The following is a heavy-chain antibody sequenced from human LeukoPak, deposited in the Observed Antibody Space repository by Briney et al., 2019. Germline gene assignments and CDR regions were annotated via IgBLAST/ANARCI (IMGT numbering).Heavy chain of an antibody. D-gene: IGHD3-22*01. CDR2: IYHSGST. V-gene: IGHV4-4*02. Sequence: PSETLSLTCAVSGGSISSSNWWSWVRQPPGKGLEWIGEIYHSGSTNYNPSLKSRVTISVDKSKNQFSLKLSSVTAADTAVYYCARDRRYYYDSSGYSYYFDCWGQGTLVTVSS. CDR3: ARDRRYYYDSSGYSYYFDC. J-gene: IGHJ4*02. CDR1: GGSISSSNW.